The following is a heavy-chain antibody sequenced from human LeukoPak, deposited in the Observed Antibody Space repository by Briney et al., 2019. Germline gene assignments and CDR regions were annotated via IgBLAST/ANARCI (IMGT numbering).Heavy chain of an antibody. D-gene: IGHD2-2*01. J-gene: IGHJ4*02. CDR3: AKVGRASWAPYYFDY. Sequence: GGSLRLSCAASGFTFSSYAMGWVRQAPGKGLEWVSDVSGSGTSTNYADSVKGRLTISRDNSKNALYLQMNNLRAEDTAVYYCAKVGRASWAPYYFDYWGQGTLVTVSS. CDR2: VSGSGTST. V-gene: IGHV3-23*01. CDR1: GFTFSSYA.